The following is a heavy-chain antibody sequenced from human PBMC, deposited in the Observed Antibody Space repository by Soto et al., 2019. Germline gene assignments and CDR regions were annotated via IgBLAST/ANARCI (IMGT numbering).Heavy chain of an antibody. J-gene: IGHJ4*02. CDR3: ARANDYGDNFDY. V-gene: IGHV1-69*02. CDR2: IIPILGIA. CDR1: GGTFSSYT. D-gene: IGHD4-17*01. Sequence: SVKVSCKASGGTFSSYTVIWVRQAPGQGLEWMGRIIPILGIANYAQKFQGRVTITADKSTSTAYMELSSLRSEDTAVYYCARANDYGDNFDYWGQGTLVTVSS.